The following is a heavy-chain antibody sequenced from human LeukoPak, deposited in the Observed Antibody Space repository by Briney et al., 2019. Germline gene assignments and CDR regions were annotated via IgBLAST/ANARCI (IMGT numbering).Heavy chain of an antibody. CDR2: IGGSGGST. V-gene: IGHV3-23*01. CDR1: GFTFSSYA. CDR3: AKPYSSGWWYFDY. J-gene: IGHJ4*02. Sequence: GGSLILSCAASGFTFSSYAMSWVRQAPGKGLEWVSSIGGSGGSTDYADSVKGRFTISRDNSKNTLFLQMNSLRAEDTAVYYCAKPYSSGWWYFDYWGQGTLVTVSS. D-gene: IGHD6-19*01.